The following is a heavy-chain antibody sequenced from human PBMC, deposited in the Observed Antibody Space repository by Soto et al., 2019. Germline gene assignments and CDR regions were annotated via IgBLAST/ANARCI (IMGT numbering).Heavy chain of an antibody. CDR3: AKDCIAVAGTHDAFDI. J-gene: IGHJ3*02. V-gene: IGHV3-9*01. Sequence: GGSLRLSCAASGFTFDDYAMHWVWQAPGKGLEWVSGISWNSGSIGYADSVKGRFTISRDNAKNSLYLQMNSLRAEDTALYYCAKDCIAVAGTHDAFDIWGQGTMVTVSS. D-gene: IGHD6-19*01. CDR2: ISWNSGSI. CDR1: GFTFDDYA.